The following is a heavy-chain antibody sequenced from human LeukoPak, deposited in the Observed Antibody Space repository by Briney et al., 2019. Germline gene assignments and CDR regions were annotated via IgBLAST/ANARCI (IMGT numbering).Heavy chain of an antibody. Sequence: QPGGSLRHSRAVSGFSLSNYAMSWVRPAPPRGAEWVSSIRGGDETFYADSVKGRFTLSRDDSRNTVYLQLNNLRVEVTARSYCAKANWVSNADAVWWGQGTQVTVSS. CDR1: GFSLSNYA. D-gene: IGHD1-1*01. CDR3: AKANWVSNADAVW. J-gene: IGHJ4*02. CDR2: IRGGDET. V-gene: IGHV3-23*01.